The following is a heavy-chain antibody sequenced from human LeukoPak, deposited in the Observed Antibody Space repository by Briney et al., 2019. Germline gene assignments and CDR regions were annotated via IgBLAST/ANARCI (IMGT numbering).Heavy chain of an antibody. CDR1: GGTFISYA. CDR2: IIPLLDIT. V-gene: IGHV1-69*04. D-gene: IGHD6-13*01. Sequence: SVKVSCKAPGGTFISYAITWVRQAPGQGLEWMGRIIPLLDITSYEQKFQGRVTIIADKSTSTAYMELTSLTSEDTAVYYCAREGMAAAGTLDYWGQGTLVTVSS. CDR3: AREGMAAAGTLDY. J-gene: IGHJ4*02.